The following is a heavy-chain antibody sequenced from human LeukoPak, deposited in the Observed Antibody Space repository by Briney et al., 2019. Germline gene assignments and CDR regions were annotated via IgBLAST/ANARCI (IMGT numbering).Heavy chain of an antibody. J-gene: IGHJ6*02. CDR3: ARSLTYYYDSSGSFYYYYGMDV. D-gene: IGHD3-22*01. CDR2: IGTAGDT. CDR1: GFTFSSYD. V-gene: IGHV3-13*01. Sequence: GGSLRLSCAASGFTFSSYDMHWVRQATGKGLEWVSAIGTAGDTYYPGSVKGRFTISRENAKNSLYLQMNSLRAGDTAVYYCARSLTYYYDSSGSFYYYYGMDVWGQGTTVTVSS.